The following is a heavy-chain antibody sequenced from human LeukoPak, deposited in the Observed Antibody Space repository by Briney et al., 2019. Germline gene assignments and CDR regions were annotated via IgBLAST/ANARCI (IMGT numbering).Heavy chain of an antibody. CDR2: ISSNGGST. V-gene: IGHV3-64*01. CDR1: GFTFSSYA. D-gene: IGHD6-13*01. Sequence: GGSLRLSCAASGFTFSSYAMHWVRQAPGKGLEYVSAISSNGGSTYYANSVKGRFTISRDNSKNTLYLQMGSLRAEDMAVYYCARGSDSSSWYVSFDYWGQGTLVTVSS. CDR3: ARGSDSSSWYVSFDY. J-gene: IGHJ4*02.